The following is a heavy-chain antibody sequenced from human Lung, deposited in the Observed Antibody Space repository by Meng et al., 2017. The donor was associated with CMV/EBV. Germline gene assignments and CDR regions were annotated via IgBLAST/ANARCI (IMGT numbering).Heavy chain of an antibody. CDR1: GVAFSNYD. Sequence: GVAFSNYDMSWIRQAPGTGLEWVSSLSGSGAHTFYADSVRGRFTVSRENSKNTLYLQMHSLRGEDTAIYSCTKGRQYSDFWSGQEHWGQGTLVTVSS. D-gene: IGHD3-3*01. V-gene: IGHV3-23*01. J-gene: IGHJ1*01. CDR3: TKGRQYSDFWSGQEH. CDR2: LSGSGAHT.